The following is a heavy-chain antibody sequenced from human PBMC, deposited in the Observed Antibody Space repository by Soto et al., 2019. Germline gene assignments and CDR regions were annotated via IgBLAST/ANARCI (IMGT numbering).Heavy chain of an antibody. J-gene: IGHJ6*01. CDR3: AKDPTYDSSGYYFDYGMDV. V-gene: IGHV3-30*18. CDR2: ISYDGSYK. Sequence: QVQLVESGGGVVQPGRSLRLSCAASGFTFSTYGMHWVRQAPGKGLEWVGLISYDGSYKYYAESMKGRFTISRDNSKNTLYLQLNSLRAADTAVYYCAKDPTYDSSGYYFDYGMDVW. CDR1: GFTFSTYG. D-gene: IGHD3-22*01.